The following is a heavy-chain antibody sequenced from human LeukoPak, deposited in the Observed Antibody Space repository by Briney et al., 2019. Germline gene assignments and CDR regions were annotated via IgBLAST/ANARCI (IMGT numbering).Heavy chain of an antibody. Sequence: ASVKVSCKASGYTFTGYYMHWVRQAPGQGLEWMGWINPNSGGTNYAQKFQGRVTMTRDMSISTAYMELSRLRSDDTAVYYCARDRPHCGGGSCYSRWFDPWGQGTLVTVSS. V-gene: IGHV1-2*02. CDR2: INPNSGGT. CDR1: GYTFTGYY. J-gene: IGHJ5*02. D-gene: IGHD2-15*01. CDR3: ARDRPHCGGGSCYSRWFDP.